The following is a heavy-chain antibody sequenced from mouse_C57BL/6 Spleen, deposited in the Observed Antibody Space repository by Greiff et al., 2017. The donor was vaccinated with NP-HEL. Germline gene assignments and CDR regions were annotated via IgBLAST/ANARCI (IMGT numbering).Heavy chain of an antibody. J-gene: IGHJ2*01. V-gene: IGHV14-4*01. CDR2: IDPENGDT. CDR3: TTSDGVDD. Sequence: VQLQQSGAELVRPGASVKLSCTASGFNIKDDYMHWVKQRPEQGLEWIGWIDPENGDTEYASQLPGKATITADTSSNTAYLQLSSLTSEDTAVYYCTTSDGVDDWGQGTTRTVAS. CDR1: GFNIKDDY.